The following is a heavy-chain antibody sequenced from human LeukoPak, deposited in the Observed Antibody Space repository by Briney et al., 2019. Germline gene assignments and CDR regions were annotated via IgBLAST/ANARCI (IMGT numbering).Heavy chain of an antibody. CDR1: GVTFSASE. Sequence: GRTLRLSCAVSGVTFSASETNWDRQAPGKGLECVSYISRSGDILYSADSVKGRFTISRDNAKNSLYLQMNSLRAEDTAVYYCARTEVSSGWYLWFGRFDYWGQGGLVTVSS. D-gene: IGHD6-19*01. CDR2: ISRSGDIL. CDR3: ARTEVSSGWYLWFGRFDY. V-gene: IGHV3-48*03. J-gene: IGHJ4*01.